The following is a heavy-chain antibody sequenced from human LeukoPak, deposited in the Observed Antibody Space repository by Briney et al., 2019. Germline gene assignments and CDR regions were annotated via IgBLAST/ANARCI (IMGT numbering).Heavy chain of an antibody. Sequence: ASVKVSCKASGYTFTSYYMHWVRQAPGQGLEWMGWISAYSGNTHYAQKFQGRVTMTRNTSISTAYMELSSLRSEDTAVYYCASSVHDYVWGSYHSGNWFDPWGQGTLVTVSS. CDR3: ASSVHDYVWGSYHSGNWFDP. CDR2: ISAYSGNT. V-gene: IGHV1-8*02. D-gene: IGHD3-16*02. J-gene: IGHJ5*02. CDR1: GYTFTSYY.